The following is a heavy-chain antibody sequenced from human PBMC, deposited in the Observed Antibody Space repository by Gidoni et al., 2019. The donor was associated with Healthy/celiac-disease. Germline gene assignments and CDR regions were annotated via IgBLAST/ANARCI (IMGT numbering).Heavy chain of an antibody. D-gene: IGHD6-19*01. V-gene: IGHV1-46*01. CDR2: INPSGGST. CDR3: ARALPGIAVALGFDY. Sequence: QVQLVQSGAAVKKPGASVKVSCKASGSTFTSYYMHWVRQAPGQGLEWMGIINPSGGSTSYAQKFQGRVTMTRDTSTSTGYMELSSLRSEDTAVYYCARALPGIAVALGFDYWGQGTLVTVSS. J-gene: IGHJ4*02. CDR1: GSTFTSYY.